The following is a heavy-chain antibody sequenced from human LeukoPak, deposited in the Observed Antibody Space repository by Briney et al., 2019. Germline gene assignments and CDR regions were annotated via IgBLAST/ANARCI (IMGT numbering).Heavy chain of an antibody. D-gene: IGHD3-10*01. V-gene: IGHV4-38-2*02. J-gene: IGHJ4*02. CDR2: IYHSGST. CDR3: ARVGPMFDSGSYSKSLGY. Sequence: SETLSLTCTVSGYSISSGYYWGWIRQPPGKGLEWIGSIYHSGSTYYNPSLKSRVTISVDTSKNQFSLKVNSVTAADTAVYYCARVGPMFDSGSYSKSLGYWGQGILVTVSS. CDR1: GYSISSGYY.